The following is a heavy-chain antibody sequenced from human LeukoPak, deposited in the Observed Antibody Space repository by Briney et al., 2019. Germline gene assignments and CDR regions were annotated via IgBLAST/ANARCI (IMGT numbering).Heavy chain of an antibody. V-gene: IGHV1-69*13. Sequence: GASVKVSCKASGGTFSSYAISWVRQAPGQGLEWMGGIIPIFGTANYAQKFQGRVTITADESTSTAYMELSSLRSEDTAVYYCASVVVPAAPTGRYYYYMDVWGKGTTVTVFS. D-gene: IGHD2-2*01. CDR1: GGTFSSYA. J-gene: IGHJ6*03. CDR3: ASVVVPAAPTGRYYYYMDV. CDR2: IIPIFGTA.